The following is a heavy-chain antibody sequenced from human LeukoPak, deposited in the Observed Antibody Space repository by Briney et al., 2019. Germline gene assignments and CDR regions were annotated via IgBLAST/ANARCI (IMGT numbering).Heavy chain of an antibody. Sequence: GGSLRLSCAASGFTFSSYSMNWVRQAPGKGLEWVSSISSSSSYIYYADSVKGRFTISRDNAKNSLYLQMNSLRAEDTAVYYCAILPGEATQLNDYWGQGTLVTVSS. CDR2: ISSSSSYI. V-gene: IGHV3-21*01. CDR3: AILPGEATQLNDY. J-gene: IGHJ4*02. CDR1: GFTFSSYS. D-gene: IGHD5-12*01.